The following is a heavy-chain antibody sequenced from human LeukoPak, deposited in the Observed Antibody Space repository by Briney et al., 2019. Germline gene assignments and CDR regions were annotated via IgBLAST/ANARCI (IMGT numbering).Heavy chain of an antibody. J-gene: IGHJ4*02. CDR1: GFTFSSYE. CDR2: ISSSGSTI. Sequence: GGSLRLSCAASGFTFSSYEMNWVRQAPGKGLEWVSYISSSGSTIYYADSVKGRFTISRDNAKNSLYLQMNSLRAEDTAVYYCARTPFPNYSSSWSGGVDYWGQGTLVTVSS. D-gene: IGHD6-13*01. V-gene: IGHV3-48*03. CDR3: ARTPFPNYSSSWSGGVDY.